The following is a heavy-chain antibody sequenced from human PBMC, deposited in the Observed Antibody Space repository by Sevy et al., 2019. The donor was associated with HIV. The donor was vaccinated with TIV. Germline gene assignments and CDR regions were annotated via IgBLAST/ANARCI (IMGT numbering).Heavy chain of an antibody. CDR2: ISGLSNYI. J-gene: IGHJ4*02. CDR3: ARGENWNYVEY. V-gene: IGHV3-21*01. CDR1: GFTFNSYS. D-gene: IGHD1-1*01. Sequence: GGSLRLSCAASGFTFNSYSINWVRQAPGKGLEWVSYISGLSNYIYYADSLKGRFTISRVNAKDSVYLQMNSLRVEDTAVYYCARGENWNYVEYWGQGILVTVSS.